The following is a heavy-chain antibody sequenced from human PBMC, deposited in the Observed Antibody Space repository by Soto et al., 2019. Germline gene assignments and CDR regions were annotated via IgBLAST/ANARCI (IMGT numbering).Heavy chain of an antibody. CDR3: ARDKSSYGSGSSSFDY. Sequence: SETLSLTYTVSGGSISSGDYYWSWIRQPPGKGLEWIGYIYYSGSTYYNPSLKSRVTISVDTSKNQFSLKLSSVTAADTAVYYCARDKSSYGSGSSSFDYWGQGTLVTVSS. D-gene: IGHD3-10*01. CDR1: GGSISSGDYY. V-gene: IGHV4-30-4*01. CDR2: IYYSGST. J-gene: IGHJ4*02.